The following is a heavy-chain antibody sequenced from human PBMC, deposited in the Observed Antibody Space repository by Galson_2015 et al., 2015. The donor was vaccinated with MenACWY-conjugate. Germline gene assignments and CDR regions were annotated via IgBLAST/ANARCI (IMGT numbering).Heavy chain of an antibody. Sequence: SETLSLTCPVSGGSITSYYWSWIRQPPGKGLEWIGYMYYRESPHYNPSLKSRVTISVDTSENQFSLKLTSVTAADTAVYYCARLGTSDSSGYYGRPLDYWGQGTLVTVSS. CDR2: MYYRESP. V-gene: IGHV4-59*01. CDR1: GGSITSYY. CDR3: ARLGTSDSSGYYGRPLDY. J-gene: IGHJ4*02. D-gene: IGHD3-22*01.